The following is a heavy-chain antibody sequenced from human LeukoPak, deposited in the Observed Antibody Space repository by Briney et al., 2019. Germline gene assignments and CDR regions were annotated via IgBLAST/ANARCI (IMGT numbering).Heavy chain of an antibody. CDR2: IKQDGGET. J-gene: IGHJ5*02. V-gene: IGHV3-7*01. Sequence: GGSLRLSCAASGFTFSSYWMTWVRQAPGKGLEWVANIKQDGGETYYVDSVKGRFTISRDNAKNSLYLQMNSLTGEDTAVYYCASGIYDSPTWGQGTLVTVSS. D-gene: IGHD3-22*01. CDR1: GFTFSSYW. CDR3: ASGIYDSPT.